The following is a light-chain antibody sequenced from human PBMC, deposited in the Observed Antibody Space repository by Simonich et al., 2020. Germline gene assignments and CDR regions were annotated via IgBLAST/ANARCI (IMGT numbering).Light chain of an antibody. CDR3: QQYYSTPT. CDR1: QSVLYSSNNKNY. V-gene: IGKV4-1*01. Sequence: DIVMTQSPDSLAVSLGDRATITCKSSQSVLYSSNNKNYLAWYQQKQGQPPKLLIYWATTRESGVPDRFSGSGSGTDFTLTISSLQAEDVAVYYCQQYYSTPTFGQGTKVEFK. CDR2: WAT. J-gene: IGKJ1*01.